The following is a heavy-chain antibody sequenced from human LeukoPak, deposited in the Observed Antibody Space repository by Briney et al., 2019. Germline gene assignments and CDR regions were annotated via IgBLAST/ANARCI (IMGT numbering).Heavy chain of an antibody. Sequence: GASVKVSCKASGYTFTSYDINWVQQATGQGLEWMGWMNPDSGNTGYAQRFRGRVTVTRNTSIGTAYMELSSLRSEDTAVYYCASATWIQAYFDYWAQGTLVTVSS. CDR1: GYTFTSYD. CDR2: MNPDSGNT. J-gene: IGHJ4*02. V-gene: IGHV1-8*01. D-gene: IGHD5-18*01. CDR3: ASATWIQAYFDY.